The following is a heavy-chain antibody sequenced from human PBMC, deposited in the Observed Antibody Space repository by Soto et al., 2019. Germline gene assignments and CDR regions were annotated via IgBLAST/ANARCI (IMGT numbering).Heavy chain of an antibody. D-gene: IGHD6-6*01. CDR1: GYTFTSYY. CDR3: ARDLPRAKQLLVPLSPPFYYYYYGMDV. Sequence: ASVKVSCKASGYTFTSYYMHWVRQAPGQGLEWMGIINPSVGSTSYAQKFQGRVTMTRDTSTSTVYMELSSLRSEDTAVYYCARDLPRAKQLLVPLSPPFYYYYYGMDVWGQGTTVTVSS. J-gene: IGHJ6*02. CDR2: INPSVGST. V-gene: IGHV1-46*01.